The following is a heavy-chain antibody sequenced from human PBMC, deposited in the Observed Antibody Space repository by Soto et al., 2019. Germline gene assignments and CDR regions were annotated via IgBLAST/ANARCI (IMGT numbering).Heavy chain of an antibody. Sequence: PSETLSLTCSVSGVTMRNSYWTLIRQSAGKGLEWIGRISTSGNTNYNPSLNSRLTMSVDTSKNQVSLKLTSVTAADTAVYYCARGGRAKALGDPWGQGTLVTVSS. J-gene: IGHJ5*02. CDR1: GVTMRNSY. CDR2: ISTSGNT. V-gene: IGHV4-4*07. CDR3: ARGGRAKALGDP.